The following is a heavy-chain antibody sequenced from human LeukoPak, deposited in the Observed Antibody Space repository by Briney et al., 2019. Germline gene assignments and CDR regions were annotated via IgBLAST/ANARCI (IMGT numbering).Heavy chain of an antibody. V-gene: IGHV5-51*01. CDR3: ARRLTMVRGVLGGPFDY. D-gene: IGHD3-10*01. Sequence: GESLKISCKGSGYSFTSYWIGWVRQMPGKGLEWMGIIYPGDSDTRYSPTFQGQVTISADKSISTAYLQWSSLKASDTAMYYCARRLTMVRGVLGGPFDYWGQGTLATVSS. CDR2: IYPGDSDT. J-gene: IGHJ4*02. CDR1: GYSFTSYW.